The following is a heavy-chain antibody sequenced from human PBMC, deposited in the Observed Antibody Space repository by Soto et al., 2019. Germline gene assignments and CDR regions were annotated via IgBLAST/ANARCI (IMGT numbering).Heavy chain of an antibody. Sequence: QVQLVPSGAAVKKPGASVQVSCRASGYTFTSYAMHWVRQAPGQRLEWMGGINAGNGNTKYSQKFLGRVTITRDTSASTAYMELSSLRSEDTAVYYCARGPGGPDGPGDYWGQGTLVTVSS. CDR1: GYTFTSYA. J-gene: IGHJ4*02. V-gene: IGHV1-3*01. CDR2: INAGNGNT. D-gene: IGHD2-15*01. CDR3: ARGPGGPDGPGDY.